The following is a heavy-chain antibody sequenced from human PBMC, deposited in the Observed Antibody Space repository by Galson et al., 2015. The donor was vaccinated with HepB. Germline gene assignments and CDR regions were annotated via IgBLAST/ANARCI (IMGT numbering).Heavy chain of an antibody. CDR3: AKVNRIAVAGTSGTFDY. CDR2: ISDSGGST. CDR1: GFTFSSYA. Sequence: SLRLSCAASGFTFSSYAMSWVRQAPGKGLEWVSAISDSGGSTYYADSVKGRFTISRDNSKNMLYLQMNSLRAEDTAVYYCAKVNRIAVAGTSGTFDYWGQGTLVTVSS. V-gene: IGHV3-23*01. D-gene: IGHD6-19*01. J-gene: IGHJ4*02.